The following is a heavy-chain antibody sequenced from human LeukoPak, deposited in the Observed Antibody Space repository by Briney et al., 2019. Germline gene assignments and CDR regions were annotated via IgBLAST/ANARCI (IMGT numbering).Heavy chain of an antibody. CDR2: ISHSGST. Sequence: PSETLSLTCVVSGYSINSGYYWGWIRQPPGKGLEWIGSISHSGSTYYNPSLKSRVTISVDTSKNQFSLKLSSVTAADTAVYYCARAGGYSGSHYEFDYWGQGTLVTVSS. V-gene: IGHV4-38-2*01. CDR1: GYSINSGYY. J-gene: IGHJ4*02. D-gene: IGHD1-26*01. CDR3: ARAGGYSGSHYEFDY.